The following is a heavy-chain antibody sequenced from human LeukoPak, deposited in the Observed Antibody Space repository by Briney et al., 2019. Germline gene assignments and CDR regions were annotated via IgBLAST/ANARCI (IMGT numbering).Heavy chain of an antibody. V-gene: IGHV4-39*01. D-gene: IGHD5-24*01. CDR2: FYYGVTT. CDR3: GSGRHGRHFDF. CDR1: SGSVSDDDYI. J-gene: IGHJ4*02. Sequence: SETLSLTCTVSSGSVSDDDYIWGWIRQPPGKGLEWVGIFYYGVTTYNNPSLESRVAISVDASKNQFSVKVNDVTAADTAMYFCGSGRHGRHFDFWGQGTLVTVSS.